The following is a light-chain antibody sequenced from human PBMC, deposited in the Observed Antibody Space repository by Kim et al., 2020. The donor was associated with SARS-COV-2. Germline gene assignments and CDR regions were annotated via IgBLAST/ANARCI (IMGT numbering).Light chain of an antibody. CDR2: GAS. V-gene: IGKV3-20*01. J-gene: IGKJ2*01. Sequence: IVLTQSPLTLSLSPGERATLSCRASQSVSSSYLAWYQQKPGQAPRLLIYGASSRGTGIPDRFSGSGSGTDFTLTISRLEPENFAVYYCQQYGSSPPMYTFGQGTKLESK. CDR1: QSVSSSY. CDR3: QQYGSSPPMYT.